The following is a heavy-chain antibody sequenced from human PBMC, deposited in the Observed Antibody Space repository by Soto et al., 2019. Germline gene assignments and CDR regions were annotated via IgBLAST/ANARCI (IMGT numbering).Heavy chain of an antibody. Sequence: QVQRVQSGAEVMKPGSSVKVSCKASGGTFSSYTISWVRQAPGQGLEWMGRIIPILGIANYAQKFQGRVTITADKSTSTAYMELSSLRSEDTAVYYCAKDYGGKDGDYWGQGTLVTVSS. V-gene: IGHV1-69*08. J-gene: IGHJ4*02. CDR1: GGTFSSYT. D-gene: IGHD4-17*01. CDR3: AKDYGGKDGDY. CDR2: IIPILGIA.